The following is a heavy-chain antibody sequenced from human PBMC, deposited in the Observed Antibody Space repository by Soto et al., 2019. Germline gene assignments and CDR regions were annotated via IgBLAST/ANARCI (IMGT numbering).Heavy chain of an antibody. CDR2: IYWDNDK. CDR1: GFSLNTGGLG. V-gene: IGHV2-5*02. CDR3: VHSRCVGVCFQSYSSHYYYGMDV. J-gene: IGHJ6*02. D-gene: IGHD2-21*02. Sequence: QITLKESGPTLVKTTQTLTLTCTFSGFSLNTGGLGVGWIRQPPGKTLEWLALIYWDNDKRYSPSLMSRLTITKDTSKNQVFLTMTNMDSVDAATYYCVHSRCVGVCFQSYSSHYYYGMDVWGQGTTVTVSS.